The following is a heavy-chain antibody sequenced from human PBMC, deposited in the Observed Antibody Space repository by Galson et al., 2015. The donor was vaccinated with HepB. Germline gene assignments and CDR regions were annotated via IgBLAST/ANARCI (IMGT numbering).Heavy chain of an antibody. CDR1: GGSISSGVYY. D-gene: IGHD1-26*01. Sequence: ATLSLTCSVSGGSISSGVYYWAWIRRPPGKCLGWIGAISSSGSPDNNPSLKSRLTISVATSQNQFSLNLTSVTAADTATYYCASLSLGTTYYARKYFQHWGQGTLVTVSS. J-gene: IGHJ1*01. CDR3: ASLSLGTTYYARKYFQH. CDR2: ISSSGSP. V-gene: IGHV4-39*01.